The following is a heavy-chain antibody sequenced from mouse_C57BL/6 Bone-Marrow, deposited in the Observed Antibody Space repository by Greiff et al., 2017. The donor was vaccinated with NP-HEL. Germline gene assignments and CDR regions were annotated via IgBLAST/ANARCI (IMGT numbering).Heavy chain of an antibody. CDR1: GYTFTSYW. Sequence: QVQLQQPGAELVRPGTSVKLSCKASGYTFTSYWMHWVKQRPGQGLEWIGVIDPSDSYTNYNQKFKGKATLTVDTSSSTAYMQLSSLTSEDSAVYYCARKGLRYHYFDYWGQGTTLTVSS. D-gene: IGHD1-1*01. CDR3: ARKGLRYHYFDY. CDR2: IDPSDSYT. J-gene: IGHJ2*01. V-gene: IGHV1-59*01.